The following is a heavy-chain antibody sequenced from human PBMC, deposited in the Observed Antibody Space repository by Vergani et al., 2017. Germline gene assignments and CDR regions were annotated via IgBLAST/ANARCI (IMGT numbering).Heavy chain of an antibody. D-gene: IGHD2-2*01. Sequence: EVQLEESGGHVVQPGGSLKLSCATSGVTFDDYAMIWVRQVPGKGLEWVSLINWNGFSTYYADSVKGRFTVSRDNNKSSLFLQMTSLSAEDTAFYYCAKAGGVPAAPFFDSWGQGTLVTVSS. CDR2: INWNGFST. CDR1: GVTFDDYA. J-gene: IGHJ4*02. V-gene: IGHV3-43D*04. CDR3: AKAGGVPAAPFFDS.